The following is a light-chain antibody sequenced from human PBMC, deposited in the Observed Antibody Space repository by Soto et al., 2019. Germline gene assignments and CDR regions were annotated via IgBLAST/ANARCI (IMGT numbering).Light chain of an antibody. CDR1: ISDVGSYNY. CDR3: SSYTRSSTLV. Sequence: QSALTQPASVSGSPGQSITISCTGTISDVGSYNYVSWYQQHPGKAPKVIIYDVSNRPSGVSNRFSGSKSGNTASLTISGLQAEDEADYYCSSYTRSSTLVFGGGTKPPS. CDR2: DVS. V-gene: IGLV2-14*03. J-gene: IGLJ2*01.